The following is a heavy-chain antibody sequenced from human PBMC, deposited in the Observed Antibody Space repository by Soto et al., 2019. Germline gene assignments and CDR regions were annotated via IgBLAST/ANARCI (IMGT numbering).Heavy chain of an antibody. CDR3: ARDPGNYDSSGYSDY. J-gene: IGHJ4*02. CDR1: GFTFSSYG. D-gene: IGHD3-22*01. V-gene: IGHV3-33*01. CDR2: IWYDGSNK. Sequence: LRLSCAASGFTFSSYGMHWVRQAPGKGLEWVAVIWYDGSNKYYADSVKGRFTISRDNSKNTLYLQMNSLRAEDTAVYYCARDPGNYDSSGYSDYWGQGTLVTVSS.